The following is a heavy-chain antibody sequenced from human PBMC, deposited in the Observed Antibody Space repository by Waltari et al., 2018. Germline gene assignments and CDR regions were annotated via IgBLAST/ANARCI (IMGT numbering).Heavy chain of an antibody. V-gene: IGHV4-61*02. CDR1: GASVSGGSYF. J-gene: IGHJ5*02. CDR2: IYTTGRT. D-gene: IGHD3-22*01. Sequence: QVQLQESGPGLVKPSQTLSLTCTVSGASVSGGSYFWNWIRQPAGKGLEWIARIYTTGRTDSNPSLQGRVTISADTSKNELSLKMSSVTAADTAVYYCARSGYDSTEGWLDPWGPGTLVTVSS. CDR3: ARSGYDSTEGWLDP.